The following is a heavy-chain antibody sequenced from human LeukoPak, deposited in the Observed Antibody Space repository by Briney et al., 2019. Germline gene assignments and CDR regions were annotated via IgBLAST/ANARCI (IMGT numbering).Heavy chain of an antibody. CDR1: GGTFSSYA. CDR2: IIPIFGTA. Sequence: SGKVSCKASGGTFSSYAISWVRQAPGQGLEWMGGIIPIFGTANYAQKFQGRVTITADESTSTTYMELSSLRSEDTAVYYCATIAAAGTQYYYYGMDVWGQGTTVTVSS. CDR3: ATIAAAGTQYYYYGMDV. V-gene: IGHV1-69*13. J-gene: IGHJ6*02. D-gene: IGHD6-13*01.